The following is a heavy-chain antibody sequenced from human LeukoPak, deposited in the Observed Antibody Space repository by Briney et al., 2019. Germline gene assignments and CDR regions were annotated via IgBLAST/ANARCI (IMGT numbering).Heavy chain of an antibody. Sequence: PSETLSLTCTVSGGSISSHYWSWIRQPPGKGLEWIGYIYYSGRIIYNPSLKSRVTISVDTSKTQFSLKLSSVIAADTAVYYCARSVVAATQGYYYYYYMDVWGKGTTVTVSS. CDR3: ARSVVAATQGYYYYYYMDV. D-gene: IGHD2-15*01. CDR2: IYYSGRI. V-gene: IGHV4-59*11. J-gene: IGHJ6*03. CDR1: GGSISSHY.